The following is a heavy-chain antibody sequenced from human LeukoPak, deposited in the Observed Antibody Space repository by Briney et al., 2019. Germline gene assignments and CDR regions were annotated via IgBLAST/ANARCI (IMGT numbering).Heavy chain of an antibody. CDR2: IRSKAYGGTT. J-gene: IGHJ4*02. CDR3: TRVGIAAARYYFDY. Sequence: GGSLRLSCTASGFTFGDYAMSWVRQAPGKGLEWVGFIRSKAYGGTTEYAASVKGRFTISRDDSKSIAYLQMNSLKTEDTAVYYCTRVGIAAARYYFDYWGQGTLVTVSS. V-gene: IGHV3-49*04. D-gene: IGHD6-13*01. CDR1: GFTFGDYA.